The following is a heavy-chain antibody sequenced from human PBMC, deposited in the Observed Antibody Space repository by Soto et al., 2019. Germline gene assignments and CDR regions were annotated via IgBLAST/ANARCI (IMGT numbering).Heavy chain of an antibody. CDR2: INSDGSST. Sequence: GGSLRLCCAACGFTFSSYWMHWVRQAPGKGLVWVSRINSDGSSTSYADSVKGRFTISRDNAKNTLYLQMNSLRAEDTAVYYCVRTSLVVAAATREDYWGQGTLVTVSS. V-gene: IGHV3-74*01. J-gene: IGHJ4*02. CDR3: VRTSLVVAAATREDY. CDR1: GFTFSSYW. D-gene: IGHD2-15*01.